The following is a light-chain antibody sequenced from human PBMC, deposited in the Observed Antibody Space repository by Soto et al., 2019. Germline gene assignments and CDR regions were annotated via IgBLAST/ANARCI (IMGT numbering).Light chain of an antibody. J-gene: IGKJ1*01. CDR1: QNISSY. CDR2: DVS. V-gene: IGKV3-11*01. Sequence: IVLTQSPAPLSLSPGKRATLSCRCSQNISSYVIWYQQKPGQAPRLLIYDVSNRATGIPARFSGSGSGTDFSLTISSLEPEDVAVYYCQQRSHWPRTLGQGTKVDIK. CDR3: QQRSHWPRT.